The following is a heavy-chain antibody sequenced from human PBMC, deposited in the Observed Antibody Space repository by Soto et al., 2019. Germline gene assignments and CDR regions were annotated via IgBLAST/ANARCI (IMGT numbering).Heavy chain of an antibody. D-gene: IGHD5-12*01. CDR2: IKDGGRT. CDR1: GGSLSGYY. V-gene: IGHV4-34*01. CDR3: ARGQEGVVATH. J-gene: IGHJ4*02. Sequence: QVQLQQWGAGLLKPSETLSLNCAVNGGSLSGYYWSWIRQPPGKGLEWIGEIKDGGRTNYSPSLKRXXNXSXXTSNNQFSLRLYSVTAADTGVYYCARGQEGVVATHWDQGTLVTVSS.